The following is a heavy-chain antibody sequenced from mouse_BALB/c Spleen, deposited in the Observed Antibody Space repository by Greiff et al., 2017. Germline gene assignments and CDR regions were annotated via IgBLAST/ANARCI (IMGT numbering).Heavy chain of an antibody. J-gene: IGHJ4*01. CDR1: GFTFSSYY. D-gene: IGHD2-14*01. Sequence: EVHLVESGGGLVKLGGSLKLSCAASGFTFSSYYMSWVRQTPEKRLELVAAINSNGTNTYYPDTVKGRFTISRDNAKNTLYLQMSSLKSEDTALYYCARQKPYYRYDDDAEDAMDYWGQGTSVTVSS. CDR2: INSNGTNT. CDR3: ARQKPYYRYDDDAEDAMDY. V-gene: IGHV5-6-2*01.